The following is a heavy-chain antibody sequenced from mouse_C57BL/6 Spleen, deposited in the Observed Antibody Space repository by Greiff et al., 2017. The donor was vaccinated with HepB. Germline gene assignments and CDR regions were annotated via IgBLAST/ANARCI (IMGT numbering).Heavy chain of an antibody. V-gene: IGHV1-52*01. CDR3: ARSGGYSSYYAMDY. CDR1: GYTFTSYW. Sequence: QVQLQQPGAELVRPGSSVKLSCKASGYTFTSYWMHWVKQRPRQGLEWIGNIDPSDSETHYNQKFKDKATLTEDKSSSTAYMQLSSLTSEDSAVYYCARSGGYSSYYAMDYWGQGTSVTVSS. J-gene: IGHJ4*01. D-gene: IGHD2-3*01. CDR2: IDPSDSET.